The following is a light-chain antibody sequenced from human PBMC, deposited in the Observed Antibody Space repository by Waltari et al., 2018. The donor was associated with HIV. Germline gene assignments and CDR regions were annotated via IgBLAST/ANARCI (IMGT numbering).Light chain of an antibody. Sequence: SYVLTQPPSVSVAPGQTAGITCEGNNLASQSGHWYQEWPGQAPALVVHDESDQPSGSPERFTGSNSGNTATLTISRVEDGDEADYYCQVWHSNSDHVVFGGGTKLTVL. CDR3: QVWHSNSDHVV. V-gene: IGLV3-21*02. CDR2: DES. J-gene: IGLJ2*01. CDR1: NLASQS.